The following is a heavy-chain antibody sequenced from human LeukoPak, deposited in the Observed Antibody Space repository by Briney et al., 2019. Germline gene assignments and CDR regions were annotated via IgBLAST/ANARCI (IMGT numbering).Heavy chain of an antibody. J-gene: IGHJ4*02. CDR3: ARDPGMVRGVIIDF. CDR1: GGTFRSYA. Sequence: ASVKVSCKASGGTFRSYAITWVRQAPGQGLEWMGWISSYSGTTQYAQRLQGRVTVTTDTSTNTVYMELRSLRSDDTAVYYCARDPGMVRGVIIDFWGQGTLVTVSS. CDR2: ISSYSGTT. V-gene: IGHV1-18*01. D-gene: IGHD3-10*01.